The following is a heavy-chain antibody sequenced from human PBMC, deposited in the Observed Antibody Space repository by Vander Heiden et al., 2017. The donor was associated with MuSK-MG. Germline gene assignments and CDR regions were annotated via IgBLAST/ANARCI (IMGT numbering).Heavy chain of an antibody. CDR2: ISSSSTTI. V-gene: IGHV3-48*04. CDR1: GFTFGAYT. CDR3: AKGGVYMDV. Sequence: EVQLVESGGGLVQPGGSLRLSCAASGFTFGAYTMTWVRQAPGKGLEWVSYISSSSTTIYYADSVKGRFTISRDNAKNSLHLQMNSLRGEDTAVYYLAKGGVYMDVWGRGTTVTVSS. J-gene: IGHJ6*03. D-gene: IGHD3-16*01.